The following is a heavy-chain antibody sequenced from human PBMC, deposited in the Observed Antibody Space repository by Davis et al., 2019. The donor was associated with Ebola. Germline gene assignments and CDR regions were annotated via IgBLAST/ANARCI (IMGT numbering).Heavy chain of an antibody. CDR2: VNPSGGST. CDR3: ARVGSSWPYYFDY. D-gene: IGHD6-13*01. V-gene: IGHV1-46*03. J-gene: IGHJ4*02. CDR1: GYTFTSYY. Sequence: AASVKVSCKASGYTFTSYYIHWVRQAPGQGLEWVGIVNPSGGSTTYAQKFQGRVTITRDTSTSTVYMELSSLRSDDTAVYYCARVGSSWPYYFDYWGQGTLVTVSS.